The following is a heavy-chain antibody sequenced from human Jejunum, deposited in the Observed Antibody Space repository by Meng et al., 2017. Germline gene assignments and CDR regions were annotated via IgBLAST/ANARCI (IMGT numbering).Heavy chain of an antibody. J-gene: IGHJ4*02. Sequence: TLMESVATRVNPTTTVRLPCTLSGFSRTSSGVSVGWIPQPPGKARDDLAHIYWDDDKRYSTSLKNRITIAKTTSKNPVVLTRSMRDAVATATYCCARRLGPYSGDWDVGYFDYWGQGTLVTVSS. CDR1: GFSRTSSGVS. CDR2: IYWDDDK. CDR3: ARRLGPYSGDWDVGYFDY. D-gene: IGHD6-13*01. V-gene: IGHV2-5*02.